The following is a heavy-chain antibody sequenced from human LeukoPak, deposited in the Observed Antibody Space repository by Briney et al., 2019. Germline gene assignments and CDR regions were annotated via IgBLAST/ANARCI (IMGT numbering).Heavy chain of an antibody. J-gene: IGHJ4*02. CDR3: AAPPLGGYSYVDY. Sequence: SVKVSCKASGGTFSSYAISWVRQAPGQGLEWMGRIIPILGIANYAQKFQGRVTITADKSTSTAYMELSSLRSEDTAVYYCAAPPLGGYSYVDYWGQGTLVTVSS. D-gene: IGHD5-18*01. CDR2: IIPILGIA. CDR1: GGTFSSYA. V-gene: IGHV1-69*04.